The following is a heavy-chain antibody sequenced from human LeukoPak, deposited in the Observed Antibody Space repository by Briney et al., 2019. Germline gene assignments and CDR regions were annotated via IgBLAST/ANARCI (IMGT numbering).Heavy chain of an antibody. V-gene: IGHV4-34*01. D-gene: IGHD2-2*01. J-gene: IGHJ5*02. Sequence: PSETLSLTCGDYGGSFSDYYWSWIRQPPGKGLEWIGEINHSGSTNYNPSLKSRVTISVDTSKNQFSLKLSSVTAADTAVYYCARSVPPYQLLIWGGVDGNWFDPWGQGTLVTVSS. CDR3: ARSVPPYQLLIWGGVDGNWFDP. CDR2: INHSGST. CDR1: GGSFSDYY.